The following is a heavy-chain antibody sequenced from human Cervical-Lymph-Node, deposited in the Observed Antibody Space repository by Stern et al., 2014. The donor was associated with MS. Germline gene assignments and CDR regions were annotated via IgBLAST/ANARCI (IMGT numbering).Heavy chain of an antibody. V-gene: IGHV1-2*06. CDR1: GYTFNAYY. D-gene: IGHD1-14*01. J-gene: IGHJ6*02. Sequence: QVQLVQSAAEVKKPGASVKVSCEASGYTFNAYYIHWVRQAPGRGLEWMGRINPNSGETKYAQKFQGRATRTRDTSNTAYMELSRVTSDDTAVFYCARVTRHFENRLYFGMDVWGQGTTVTVSS. CDR2: INPNSGET. CDR3: ARVTRHFENRLYFGMDV.